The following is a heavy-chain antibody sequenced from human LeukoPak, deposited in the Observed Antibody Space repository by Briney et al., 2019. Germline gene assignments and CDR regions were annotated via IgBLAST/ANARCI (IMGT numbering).Heavy chain of an antibody. Sequence: PSETLSLTCTVSGGSISSYYWSWIRQPPGKGLEWIGYIYYSGSTNYNPSLKSRVTISVDTSKNQFSLKLSSVTAADTAVYYCATDTVTTGSDYWGQGTLVTVSS. CDR1: GGSISSYY. CDR3: ATDTVTTGSDY. J-gene: IGHJ4*02. D-gene: IGHD4-17*01. CDR2: IYYSGST. V-gene: IGHV4-59*01.